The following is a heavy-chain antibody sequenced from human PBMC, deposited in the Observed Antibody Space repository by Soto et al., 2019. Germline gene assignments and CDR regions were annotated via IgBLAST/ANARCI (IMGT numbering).Heavy chain of an antibody. J-gene: IGHJ6*02. Sequence: QVQLVQSGAELKKPGASVKVSCKASGHSFTGNYMHWVRQAPGQGLEWMGWINPNSGDTNYAQKFQGRVNMTRDTSIRTVNRELSSLISDDAPGYYCASSLMRFLGWVPDNYYYGMDVWGQGPAVTVS. D-gene: IGHD3-3*01. CDR2: INPNSGDT. CDR3: ASSLMRFLGWVPDNYYYGMDV. CDR1: GHSFTGNY. V-gene: IGHV1-2*02.